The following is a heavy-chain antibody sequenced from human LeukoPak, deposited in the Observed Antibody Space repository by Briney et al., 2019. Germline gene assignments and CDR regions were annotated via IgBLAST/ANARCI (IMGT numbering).Heavy chain of an antibody. CDR2: ISSTSTYM. CDR1: GFTFSNYK. V-gene: IGHV3-21*01. Sequence: PGGSLRLSCAASGFTFSNYKMTWVRQAPGKGLEWVSSISSTSTYMYYADSLKGRFTISRDNAKNSLFLQMNSLRADDTAVYYCARVPYYYGSGHGVDVWGQGTTVTVSS. J-gene: IGHJ6*02. D-gene: IGHD3-10*01. CDR3: ARVPYYYGSGHGVDV.